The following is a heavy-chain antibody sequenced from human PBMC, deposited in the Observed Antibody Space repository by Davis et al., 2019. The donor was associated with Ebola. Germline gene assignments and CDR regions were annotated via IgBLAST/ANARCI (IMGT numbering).Heavy chain of an antibody. Sequence: SETLSLTCAVYGGSFSGYYWSWIRQPPGRGLEWIGEINHRGSTNYNPSLKSRVTMSIDTSKSQFSLKLSSVTAADTAVYYCARDSVLNAAFHIWGQGTMVTVSS. CDR3: ARDSVLNAAFHI. D-gene: IGHD3-10*01. J-gene: IGHJ3*02. CDR2: INHRGST. CDR1: GGSFSGYY. V-gene: IGHV4-34*01.